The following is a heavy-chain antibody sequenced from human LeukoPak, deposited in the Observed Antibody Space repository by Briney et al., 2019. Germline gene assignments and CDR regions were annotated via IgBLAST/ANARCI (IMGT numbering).Heavy chain of an antibody. D-gene: IGHD5-18*01. CDR1: GYTFTGYY. CDR3: ARSWDTAMVISFDY. V-gene: IGHV1-2*06. CDR2: INPNSGGT. Sequence: ASVKVSCKASGYTFTGYYMHWVRQAPGQGLEWMRRINPNSGGTNYAQKFQGRVTMTRDTSISTAYMELSRLRSDDTAVYYCARSWDTAMVISFDYWGQGTLVTVSS. J-gene: IGHJ4*02.